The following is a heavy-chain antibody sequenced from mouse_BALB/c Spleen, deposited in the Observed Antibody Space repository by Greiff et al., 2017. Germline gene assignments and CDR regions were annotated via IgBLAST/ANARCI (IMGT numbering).Heavy chain of an antibody. V-gene: IGHV1-9*01. J-gene: IGHJ2*01. Sequence: QVQLQQSGAELMKPGASVKISCKATGYTFSSYWIEWVKQRPGHGLEWIGEILPGSGSTNYNEKFKGKATFTADTSSNTAYMQLSSLTSEDSAVYYCARGGYYGSSYWYFDYWGQGTTLTVSS. D-gene: IGHD1-1*01. CDR1: GYTFSSYW. CDR3: ARGGYYGSSYWYFDY. CDR2: ILPGSGST.